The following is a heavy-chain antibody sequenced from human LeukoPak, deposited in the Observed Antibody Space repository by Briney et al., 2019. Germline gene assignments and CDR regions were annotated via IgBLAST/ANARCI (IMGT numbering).Heavy chain of an antibody. J-gene: IGHJ6*03. D-gene: IGHD1-26*01. CDR1: GFPFSSYS. Sequence: GESLRLSSAVSGFPFSSYSIQWVRQAPGKGLEYVSSITSNGGSRHYADSVKGRFTISRDNSNNTLYLQKGSLSADHMDVYYCARVKAGATISDYYDYFMDVWGKGTTVTVSS. V-gene: IGHV3-64*02. CDR2: ITSNGGSR. CDR3: ARVKAGATISDYYDYFMDV.